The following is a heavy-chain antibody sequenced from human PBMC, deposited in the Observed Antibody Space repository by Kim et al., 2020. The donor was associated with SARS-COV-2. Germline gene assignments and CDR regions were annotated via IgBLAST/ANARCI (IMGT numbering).Heavy chain of an antibody. V-gene: IGHV3-30*18. CDR1: GFTFSSYG. CDR3: AKEGYDFWFDP. CDR2: ISYDGSNK. D-gene: IGHD3-3*01. J-gene: IGHJ5*02. Sequence: GGSLRLSCAASGFTFSSYGMHWVRQAPGKGLEWVAVISYDGSNKYYADSVKGRFTISRDNSKNTLYLQMNSLRAEDTAVYYCAKEGYDFWFDPWGQGTLVTVSS.